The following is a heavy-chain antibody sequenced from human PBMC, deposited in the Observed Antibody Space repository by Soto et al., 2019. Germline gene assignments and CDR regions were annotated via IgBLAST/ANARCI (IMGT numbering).Heavy chain of an antibody. CDR2: IYTGGST. V-gene: IGHV3-66*01. J-gene: IGHJ6*02. D-gene: IGHD3-3*01. CDR1: GFTVSSNY. Sequence: EVQLVESGGGLVQPGGSLRLSCAASGFTVSSNYMNWVRQAPGKGLEWVSIIYTGGSTNYADSVKGRFTISRDNSKNSLYLQMHSLRAEDTAVYYCARDLYYDFWSGYYDGSGMDVWGQGTTVTVSS. CDR3: ARDLYYDFWSGYYDGSGMDV.